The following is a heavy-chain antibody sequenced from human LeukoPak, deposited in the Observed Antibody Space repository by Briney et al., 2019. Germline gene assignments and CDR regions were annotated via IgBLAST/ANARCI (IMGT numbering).Heavy chain of an antibody. CDR2: ISGSGGST. J-gene: IGHJ3*02. V-gene: IGHV3-23*01. CDR1: GFNFSSYA. CDR3: AKDQFERQQLTGDAFDI. D-gene: IGHD6-13*01. Sequence: GGSLRLSCAASGFNFSSYAMSWVRQAPGKGLEWVSAISGSGGSTYYADSVKGRFTISRDNSKNTLYLQMNSLRAEDTAVYYCAKDQFERQQLTGDAFDIWGQGTMVTVSS.